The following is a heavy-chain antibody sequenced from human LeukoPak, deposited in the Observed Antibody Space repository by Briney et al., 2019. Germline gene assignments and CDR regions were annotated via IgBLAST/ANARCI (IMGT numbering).Heavy chain of an antibody. CDR1: GYPFTSYA. J-gene: IGHJ6*02. CDR2: INTNTGNP. CDR3: ARKNDYDILTGYYYYDGMDV. Sequence: ASVHVSFQASGYPFTSYAMNWVRPAPGQGLEWMGWINTNTGNPTYTQGFTGRFVFSLDTSVSTAYLQISSLKAEDTAVYYAARKNDYDILTGYYYYDGMDVWGQGTTVTVSS. D-gene: IGHD3-9*01. V-gene: IGHV7-4-1*02.